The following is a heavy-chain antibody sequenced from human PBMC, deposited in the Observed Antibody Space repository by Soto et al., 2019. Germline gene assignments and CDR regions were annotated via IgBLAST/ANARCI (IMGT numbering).Heavy chain of an antibody. CDR3: ARGHGTKLWPTYYFDY. D-gene: IGHD5-18*01. CDR2: INHSGST. J-gene: IGHJ4*02. Sequence: QVQLQQWGAGLLKPSETLSLTCAVYGGSFSGYYWSWIRQPPGKGLEWIGEINHSGSTNYNPSLKSRVTISVDTSKNQFSLKLSSVTAADTAVYYCARGHGTKLWPTYYFDYWGQGTLVTVSS. CDR1: GGSFSGYY. V-gene: IGHV4-34*01.